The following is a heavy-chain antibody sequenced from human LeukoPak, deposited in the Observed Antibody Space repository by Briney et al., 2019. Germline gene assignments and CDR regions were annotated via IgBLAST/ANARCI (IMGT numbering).Heavy chain of an antibody. CDR2: IYYSVNT. V-gene: IGHV4-59*08. D-gene: IGHD4-17*01. CDR1: GGSFSGYY. CDR3: ARHQRDYGDYVPRYMDV. Sequence: SETLSLTCAVYGGSFSGYYWSWIRQPPGKGLEWIGYIYYSVNTNYNPSLKSRVTIVGDTSKNQFSLKLSSVTAADTAVYYCARHQRDYGDYVPRYMDVWGKGTTLTVSS. J-gene: IGHJ6*03.